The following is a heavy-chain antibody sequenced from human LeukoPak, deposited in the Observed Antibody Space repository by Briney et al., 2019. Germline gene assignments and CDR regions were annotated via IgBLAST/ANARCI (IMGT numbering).Heavy chain of an antibody. CDR2: ISSSSSYI. CDR1: GFTFSSYS. D-gene: IGHD3-9*01. CDR3: ARDVLTGYYVFDY. J-gene: IGHJ4*02. Sequence: GGSLRLSCAASGFTFSSYSMNWVRQAPGKGLEWLSSISSSSSYIYYADSVKGRFTISRDNAKNSLYLQMNSLRAEDTAVYYCARDVLTGYYVFDYWGQGTLVTVSS. V-gene: IGHV3-21*01.